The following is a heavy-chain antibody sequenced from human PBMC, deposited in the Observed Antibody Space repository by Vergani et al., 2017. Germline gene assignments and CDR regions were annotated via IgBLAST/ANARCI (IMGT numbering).Heavy chain of an antibody. Sequence: QVQLVESGGGVVQPGRSLRLSCAASGFTFSSYAMHWVRQAPGKGLEWVAVISYDGSNKYYADSVKGRFTISRDNSKNTRYLQMNSLRAEDTAVYYCARAGDDYIWGSYREFDYWGQGTLVTVSS. CDR1: GFTFSSYA. J-gene: IGHJ4*02. CDR3: ARAGDDYIWGSYREFDY. V-gene: IGHV3-30-3*01. CDR2: ISYDGSNK. D-gene: IGHD3-16*02.